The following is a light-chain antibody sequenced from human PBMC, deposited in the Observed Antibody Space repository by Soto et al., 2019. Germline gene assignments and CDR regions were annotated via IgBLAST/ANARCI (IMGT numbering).Light chain of an antibody. CDR2: AAS. CDR1: QSITGW. Sequence: DIQMTQSPSTLSASVGDRVTITCRASQSITGWLAWFQQKPGKAPKLLIYAASSLQSGVPSRFSGSGSGTDFTLTISSLQPEDSATYYCLQDINYPWTFGQGTKVDIK. CDR3: LQDINYPWT. V-gene: IGKV1-5*01. J-gene: IGKJ1*01.